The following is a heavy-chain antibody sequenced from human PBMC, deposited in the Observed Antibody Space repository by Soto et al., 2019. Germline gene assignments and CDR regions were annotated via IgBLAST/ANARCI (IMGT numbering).Heavy chain of an antibody. D-gene: IGHD3-22*01. V-gene: IGHV4-31*03. CDR2: IYYSGST. CDR1: GGSISSGGCY. CDR3: ARGHDSSTYAQVEGSGFWYFDV. J-gene: IGHJ2*01. Sequence: QVQLQESGPGLVKPSQTLSLTCTVSGGSISSGGCYWSWIRQHPGKGLEWIGYIYYSGSTYYNPSLKGRVTISVDTSKNQFSLKLSSVTAADTAVYYCARGHDSSTYAQVEGSGFWYFDVWGRGTLVTVSS.